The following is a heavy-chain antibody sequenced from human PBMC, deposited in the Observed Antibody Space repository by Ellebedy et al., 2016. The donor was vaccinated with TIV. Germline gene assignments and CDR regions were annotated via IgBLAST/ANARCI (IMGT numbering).Heavy chain of an antibody. Sequence: GESLKISXAASGFTFSSYSMNWVRQAPGKGLEWVSSISSSSSYIYYADSVKGRFTISRDNSKNTLYLQMNSLRAEDTAVYYCARDQGTLGPFGMDVWGQGTTVTVSS. V-gene: IGHV3-21*01. J-gene: IGHJ6*02. D-gene: IGHD3-10*01. CDR3: ARDQGTLGPFGMDV. CDR1: GFTFSSYS. CDR2: ISSSSSYI.